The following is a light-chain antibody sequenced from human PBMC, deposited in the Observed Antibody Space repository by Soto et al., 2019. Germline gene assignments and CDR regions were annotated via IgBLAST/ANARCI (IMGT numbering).Light chain of an antibody. CDR3: SSYAGSNNYWV. CDR1: SSDVGGYNY. Sequence: QSALTQPPSASGSPGQSVTISCTGTSSDVGGYNYVSWYQQHPGKAPKLMIYEVSKRPSGVPDRFSGSKSGNTASLTVSGLQAEDAADYYCSSYAGSNNYWVFGGGTKLTVL. J-gene: IGLJ3*02. V-gene: IGLV2-8*01. CDR2: EVS.